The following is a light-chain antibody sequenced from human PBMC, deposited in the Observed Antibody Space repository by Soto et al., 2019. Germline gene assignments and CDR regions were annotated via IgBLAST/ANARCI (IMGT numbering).Light chain of an antibody. J-gene: IGKJ4*01. V-gene: IGKV3-20*01. CDR2: GAS. CDR3: QQYGSSPLT. CDR1: QSVSSSY. Sequence: EIVLTQSPGTLSLSPGERATLSCRASQSVSSSYLAWYQQKPGQAPRLLIYGASSRATGIPDRFSGSGSGTDFTLTISRLEPEDFXVYYCQQYGSSPLTFGGGTKVEIK.